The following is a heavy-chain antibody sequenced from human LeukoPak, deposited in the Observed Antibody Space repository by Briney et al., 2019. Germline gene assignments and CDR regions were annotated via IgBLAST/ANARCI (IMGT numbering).Heavy chain of an antibody. CDR2: FYYSGST. CDR3: ARGILYYYDTSGYYDGMDV. D-gene: IGHD3-22*01. J-gene: IGHJ6*02. V-gene: IGHV4-30-4*01. CDR1: GGSISSGDYY. Sequence: SETLSLTCTVSGGSISSGDYYWSWIRQPPGKGLEWIGYFYYSGSTYYNPSLKSRLTISVDTSKNQFSLKLSSVTAADTAVYYCARGILYYYDTSGYYDGMDVWGQGTTVTVSS.